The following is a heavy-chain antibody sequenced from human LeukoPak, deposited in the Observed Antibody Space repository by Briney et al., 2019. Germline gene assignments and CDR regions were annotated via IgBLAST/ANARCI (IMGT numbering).Heavy chain of an antibody. CDR1: GGTFSSYA. Sequence: SVKVSCKASGGTFSSYAISWVRQAPGQGLEWMGGIIPIFGTANYAQKFQGRVTITADESTSTAYMELSSLRSEDTAVYYCAREAVGLRLTHYYYYYMDVWGKGTTVTVSS. V-gene: IGHV1-69*13. CDR3: AREAVGLRLTHYYYYYMDV. J-gene: IGHJ6*03. D-gene: IGHD3-16*01. CDR2: IIPIFGTA.